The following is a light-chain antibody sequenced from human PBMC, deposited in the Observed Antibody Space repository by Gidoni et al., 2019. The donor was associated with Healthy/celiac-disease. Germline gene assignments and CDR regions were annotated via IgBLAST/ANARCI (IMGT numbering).Light chain of an antibody. V-gene: IGLV2-14*03. CDR1: SSDFGGYNS. J-gene: IGLJ2*01. CDR3: SSYTTSSVV. CDR2: DVS. Sequence: LTRPATVSGAPGQSITISCTGTSSDFGGYNSVAWYQQHQGNAPKLMIYDVSNRPPGVSHSCSGFKSGNTASLTISGLQAEDEADYYCSSYTTSSVVFGGGTKLSVL.